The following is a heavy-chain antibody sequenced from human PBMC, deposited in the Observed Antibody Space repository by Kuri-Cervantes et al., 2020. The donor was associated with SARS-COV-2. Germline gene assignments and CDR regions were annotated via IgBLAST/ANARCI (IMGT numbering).Heavy chain of an antibody. CDR2: LDTSGST. V-gene: IGHV4-61*09. Sequence: SETLSLTCAVSGVSVTGGTYYWAWIRQPAGKGLEWIGHLDTSGSTTYNPSLKSRVTISVDTSKNQFSLKLSSVTAADTAVYYCARSYYDILTGPNDAFDIWGQGTMVTVSS. CDR1: GVSVTGGTYY. J-gene: IGHJ3*02. D-gene: IGHD3-9*01. CDR3: ARSYYDILTGPNDAFDI.